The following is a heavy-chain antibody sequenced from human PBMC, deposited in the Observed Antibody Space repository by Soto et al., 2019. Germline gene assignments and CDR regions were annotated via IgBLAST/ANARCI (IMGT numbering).Heavy chain of an antibody. CDR2: IYVSGST. J-gene: IGHJ6*02. V-gene: IGHV4-4*07. D-gene: IGHD2-15*01. CDR1: GDSISRFY. CDR3: VRDCSGGGCYSDYGMDV. Sequence: PSETLSLTCTVSGDSISRFYWSWIRQPAGKGLEWIGRIYVSGSTDYNPSLKSRVSMSVDRSKNQFSLKLTSVTAADTAVYYCVRDCSGGGCYSDYGMDVWGQGTTVTVSS.